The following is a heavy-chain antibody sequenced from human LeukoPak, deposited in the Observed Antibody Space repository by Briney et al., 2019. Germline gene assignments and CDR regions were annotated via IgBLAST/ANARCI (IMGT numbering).Heavy chain of an antibody. V-gene: IGHV3-48*03. J-gene: IGHJ4*02. CDR2: ISSSGSTI. CDR1: GFTFSSYE. D-gene: IGHD3-22*01. CDR3: ARGPPRDISGYFNY. Sequence: GGSLRLSCAASGFTFSSYEMNWVRQAPGKGLEWVSYISSSGSTIYYADSVKGRFTISRDNAKNSLYLQMNSLRAEDTAVYYCARGPPRDISGYFNYWGQGTLVTVSS.